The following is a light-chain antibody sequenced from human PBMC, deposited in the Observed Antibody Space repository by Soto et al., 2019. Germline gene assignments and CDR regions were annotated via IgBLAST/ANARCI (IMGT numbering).Light chain of an antibody. CDR1: QSVIANY. CDR3: QHYGNSVMYT. J-gene: IGKJ2*01. Sequence: EIVLTQSPATLSLSPGERVTLSCGTSQSVIANYLAWYQQKPGLAPRLLIYDASTRVTGIPDRFSGSGSGTDFTLTISRLEPEDSAVYYCQHYGNSVMYTFGQGTKLEIK. CDR2: DAS. V-gene: IGKV3D-20*01.